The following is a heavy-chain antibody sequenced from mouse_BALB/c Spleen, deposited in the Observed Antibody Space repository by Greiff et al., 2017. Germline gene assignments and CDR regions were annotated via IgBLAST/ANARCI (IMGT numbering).Heavy chain of an antibody. D-gene: IGHD2-4*01. J-gene: IGHJ3*01. V-gene: IGHV14-3*02. Sequence: VQLQQSGAELVKPGASVKLSCTASGFNIKDTYMHWVKQRPEQGLEWIGRIDPANGNTKYDPKFQGKATITADTSSNTAYLQLSSLTSEDTAVYYCAKAMITAWFAYWGQGTLVTGSA. CDR2: IDPANGNT. CDR3: AKAMITAWFAY. CDR1: GFNIKDTY.